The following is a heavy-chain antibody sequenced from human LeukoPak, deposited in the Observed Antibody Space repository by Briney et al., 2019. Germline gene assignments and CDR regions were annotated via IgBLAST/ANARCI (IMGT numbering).Heavy chain of an antibody. J-gene: IGHJ4*02. D-gene: IGHD6-19*01. V-gene: IGHV3-9*01. CDR3: AKDGGSNGWYVDY. CDR2: ISWNGGSI. CDR1: GFTFDDYA. Sequence: GRSLRLSCAASGFTFDDYAMHWVRQAPGKGLEWVSGISWNGGSIGYADSVKGRFTISRDNAKNSLYLQMNSLRAEDTALYYCAKDGGSNGWYVDYWGQGTLVTASS.